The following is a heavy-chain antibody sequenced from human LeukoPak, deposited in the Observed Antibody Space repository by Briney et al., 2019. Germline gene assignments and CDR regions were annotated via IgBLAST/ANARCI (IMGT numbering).Heavy chain of an antibody. J-gene: IGHJ4*02. D-gene: IGHD2-15*01. CDR1: GGSISSGGYY. Sequence: SETLSLTCTVSGGSISSGGYYWSWIRQHPGKGLEWIGYIYYSGSTYYNPSLKSRVTISVDTSKNQFSLKLSSVTAADTAVYYCARALGYCSGGSCYSGIAVAGNFDYWGQGTLVTVPS. CDR3: ARALGYCSGGSCYSGIAVAGNFDY. V-gene: IGHV4-31*03. CDR2: IYYSGST.